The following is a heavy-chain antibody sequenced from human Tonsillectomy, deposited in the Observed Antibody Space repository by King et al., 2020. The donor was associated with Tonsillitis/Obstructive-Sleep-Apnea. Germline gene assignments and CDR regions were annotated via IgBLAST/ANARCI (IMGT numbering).Heavy chain of an antibody. CDR1: GFTLSNARMG. J-gene: IGHJ3*02. CDR3: ARQEYCSSTSCYPDAFDI. Sequence: VTLKESGPVLVKPTETLTLTCTVSGFTLSNARMGVSWIRQPPGKALEWLAHIFSNDEKSYSTSLKSRLTISKDTSKSQVVLTMTNMDPVDTATYYCARQEYCSSTSCYPDAFDIWGQGTMVTVSS. V-gene: IGHV2-26*01. D-gene: IGHD2-2*01. CDR2: IFSNDEK.